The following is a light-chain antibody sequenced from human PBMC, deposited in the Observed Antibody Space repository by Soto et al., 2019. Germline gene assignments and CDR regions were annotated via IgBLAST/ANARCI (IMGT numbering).Light chain of an antibody. CDR2: EGS. CDR1: SSDVGSYNL. Sequence: SALTQPASVSGSPGQSIAISCTGTSSDVGSYNLVSWYQQHPGKAPKLMIYEGSKRPSGVSNRFSGSKSGNTASLTISGLQAEDEADYYCCSYAGSGTHVVFGGGTKLTVL. V-gene: IGLV2-23*01. J-gene: IGLJ2*01. CDR3: CSYAGSGTHVV.